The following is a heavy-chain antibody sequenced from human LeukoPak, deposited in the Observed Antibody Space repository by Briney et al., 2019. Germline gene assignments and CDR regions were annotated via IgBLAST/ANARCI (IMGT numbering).Heavy chain of an antibody. CDR1: GGSFSGYY. CDR3: ARHVYSLGDLDY. CDR2: INHSGGT. D-gene: IGHD5-18*01. V-gene: IGHV4-34*01. J-gene: IGHJ4*02. Sequence: SETLSLTCAVYGGSFSGYYWSWIRQPPGKGLEWIGEINHSGGTNYNPSLKSRVTISVDTSKNQFSLKLSSVTAADTAVYYCARHVYSLGDLDYWGQGTLVTVSS.